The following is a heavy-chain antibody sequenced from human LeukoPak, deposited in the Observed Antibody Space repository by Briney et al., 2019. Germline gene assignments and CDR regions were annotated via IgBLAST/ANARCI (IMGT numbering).Heavy chain of an antibody. D-gene: IGHD3-22*01. CDR3: ASSGYAFREFDN. CDR1: GGSISSGDYY. V-gene: IGHV4-30-4*01. CDR2: VYYSGTT. Sequence: PSETLSLTCTVSGGSISSGDYYWSWIRQPPGKGLEWIGYVYYSGTTYDNPSLKTRLAISVDKSRNQFSLKLTSVTAADTAVYYCASSGYAFREFDNWGQGTLVTVS. J-gene: IGHJ4*02.